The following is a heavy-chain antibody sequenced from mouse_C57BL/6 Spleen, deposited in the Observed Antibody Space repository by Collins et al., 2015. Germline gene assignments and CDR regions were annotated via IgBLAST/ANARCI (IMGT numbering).Heavy chain of an antibody. J-gene: IGHJ2*01. Sequence: QVQLQQSGPELVKPGASVKISCKASGYSFTSYYIHWVKQRPGQGLEWIGWFYPGSGNTKYNEKFKGKATLTADTSSSTAYMQLSSLTSEGSAVYYCARYRWALDYWGQGTTLTVSS. D-gene: IGHD1-1*02. V-gene: IGHV1-66*01. CDR3: ARYRWALDY. CDR2: FYPGSGNT. CDR1: GYSFTSYY.